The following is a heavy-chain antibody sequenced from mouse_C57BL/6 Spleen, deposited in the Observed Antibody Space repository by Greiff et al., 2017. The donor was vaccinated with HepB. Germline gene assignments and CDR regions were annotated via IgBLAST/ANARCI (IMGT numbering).Heavy chain of an antibody. CDR3: ARDYYGSSWGFAY. CDR2: ISDGGSYT. V-gene: IGHV5-4*01. Sequence: EVKLVESGGGLVKPGGSLKLSCAASGFTFSSYAMSWVRQTPEKRLEWVATISDGGSYTYYPDNVKGRFTISRDNAKNNLYLQMSHLKSEDTAMYYCARDYYGSSWGFAYWGQGTLVTVSA. D-gene: IGHD1-1*01. J-gene: IGHJ3*01. CDR1: GFTFSSYA.